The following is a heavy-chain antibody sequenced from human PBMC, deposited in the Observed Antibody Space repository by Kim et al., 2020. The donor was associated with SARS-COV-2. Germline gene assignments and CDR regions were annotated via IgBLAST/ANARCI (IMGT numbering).Heavy chain of an antibody. V-gene: IGHV3-9*01. D-gene: IGHD3-16*01. CDR3: AGKKGGQTSFDY. Sequence: SVKGRFTISRDEAKNSQYLQMNSLTTEDTALYYCAGKKGGQTSFDYWGQGTLVTVSS. J-gene: IGHJ4*02.